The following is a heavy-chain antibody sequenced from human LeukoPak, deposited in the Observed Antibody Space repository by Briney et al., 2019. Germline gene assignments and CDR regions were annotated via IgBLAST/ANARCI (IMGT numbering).Heavy chain of an antibody. CDR1: GFTFRTSW. J-gene: IGHJ4*02. CDR3: ARQARVTHFYGGFGSHLDF. Sequence: GGSLRLSCEASGFTFRTSWVSWVRQAEGKGLEWVADINEDGIETYYVHSLRGRYTISRDDANNSLFLQMDSLRAEDTAVYYCARQARVTHFYGGFGSHLDFWGQGILVTVSS. D-gene: IGHD3-10*01. V-gene: IGHV3-7*01. CDR2: INEDGIET.